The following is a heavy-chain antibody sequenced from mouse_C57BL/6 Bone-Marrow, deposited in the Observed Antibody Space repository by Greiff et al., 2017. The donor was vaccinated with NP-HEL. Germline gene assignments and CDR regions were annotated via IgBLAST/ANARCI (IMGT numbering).Heavy chain of an antibody. CDR3: ATYYGSLYYAMDY. Sequence: QVQLQQSGAELARPGASVKMSCKASGYTFTSYTMHWVKQRPGQGLEWIGYINPSSGYTKYNQKFKDKATLTADKSSSTAYMQLSSLTSEDSAVYYCATYYGSLYYAMDYWGQGTSVTVSS. D-gene: IGHD1-1*01. J-gene: IGHJ4*01. V-gene: IGHV1-4*01. CDR1: GYTFTSYT. CDR2: INPSSGYT.